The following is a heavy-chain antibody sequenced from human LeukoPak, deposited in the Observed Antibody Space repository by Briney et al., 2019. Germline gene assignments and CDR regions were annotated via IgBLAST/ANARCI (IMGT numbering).Heavy chain of an antibody. V-gene: IGHV3-30*04. Sequence: GGSLRFSCAASGFTFSSYAMHWVRQAPGTGLEWVAVISYDGSNKYYADSVKGRFTISRDNSKNTLYLQMNSLRAEDTAVYYCARAYRATSLGVWFDPWGQGTLVTVSS. CDR1: GFTFSSYA. D-gene: IGHD5-24*01. CDR2: ISYDGSNK. CDR3: ARAYRATSLGVWFDP. J-gene: IGHJ5*02.